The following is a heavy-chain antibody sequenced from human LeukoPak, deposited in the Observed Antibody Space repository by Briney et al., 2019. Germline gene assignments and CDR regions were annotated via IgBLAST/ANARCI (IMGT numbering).Heavy chain of an antibody. CDR2: IRSKANSYAT. CDR3: TRQSGNSSWYNDWFDP. D-gene: IGHD6-13*01. CDR1: GFTFSDSG. Sequence: PGGSLRLSCAASGFTFSDSGVHWVRQASGKGLEWVGRIRSKANSYATAFGASVRGRFTISRDDSRNTAYLQMNSLETEDTAVYYCTRQSGNSSWYNDWFDPWGQGTLVTVSS. V-gene: IGHV3-73*01. J-gene: IGHJ5*02.